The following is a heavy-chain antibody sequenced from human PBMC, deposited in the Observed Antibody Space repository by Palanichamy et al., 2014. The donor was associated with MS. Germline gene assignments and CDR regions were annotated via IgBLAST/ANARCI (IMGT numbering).Heavy chain of an antibody. CDR3: ARGGDIVVVPAANGANWFDP. J-gene: IGHJ5*02. D-gene: IGHD2-2*01. CDR2: INHSGST. Sequence: QVQLQQWGGRTVEAFGDPVPHLRCLWWVLQWLLLELDPPAPRKGLEWIGEINHSGSTNYNPSLKSRVTISVDTSKNQFSLKLSSVTAADTAVYYCARGGDIVVVPAANGANWFDPWGQGTLVTVSS. CDR1: WVLQWLL. V-gene: IGHV4-34*01.